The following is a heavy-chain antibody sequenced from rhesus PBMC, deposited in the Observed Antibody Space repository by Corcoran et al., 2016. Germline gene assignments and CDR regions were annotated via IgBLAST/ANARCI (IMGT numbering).Heavy chain of an antibody. D-gene: IGHD3-28*01. Sequence: QVQLQQWGEGLVKPSETLSLTCAVYGGSISGYYYWSWIRQPPGKGLEWFGYNFGIRASPNYNPSLKNRVTISKDTPKNQFSLKLSSVTAADTAVYYCARATPYYYDSGPRFDVWGPGVLVTVSS. CDR2: NFGIRASP. CDR1: GGSISGYYY. J-gene: IGHJ5-1*01. V-gene: IGHV4-73*01. CDR3: ARATPYYYDSGPRFDV.